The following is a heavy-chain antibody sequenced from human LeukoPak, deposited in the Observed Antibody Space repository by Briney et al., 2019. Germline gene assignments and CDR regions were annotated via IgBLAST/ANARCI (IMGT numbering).Heavy chain of an antibody. CDR1: GFTFSSYG. Sequence: GGSLRLSCAASGFTFSSYGMSWVRQAPGKGLEWVSAISGSGGSTYYADSVKGRFTISRDNSKNTLYLQMNSLRAEDTAVYYCAKGPLDYGDYVEYFDYWGQGTLVTVSS. D-gene: IGHD4-17*01. CDR2: ISGSGGST. V-gene: IGHV3-23*01. J-gene: IGHJ4*02. CDR3: AKGPLDYGDYVEYFDY.